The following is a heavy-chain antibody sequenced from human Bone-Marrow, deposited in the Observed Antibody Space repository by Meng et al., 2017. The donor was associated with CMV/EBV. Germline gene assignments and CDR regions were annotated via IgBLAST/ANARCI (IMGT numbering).Heavy chain of an antibody. CDR2: IYYSGST. J-gene: IGHJ2*01. Sequence: GASVSSSSYYWTWIRQPPGKGLEWIGFIYYSGSTNYNPSLKSRVTISVDTSKNQFSLKLSSVAAADTAVYYCARGRGSSSSLWYFDLWGRGTLVTVSS. CDR3: ARGRGSSSSLWYFDL. D-gene: IGHD6-6*01. V-gene: IGHV4-61*01. CDR1: GASVSSSSYY.